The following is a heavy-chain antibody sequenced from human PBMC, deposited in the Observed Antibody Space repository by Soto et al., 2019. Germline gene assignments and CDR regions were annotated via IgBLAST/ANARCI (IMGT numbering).Heavy chain of an antibody. CDR2: INADYGNT. CDR1: GYTFSSHS. D-gene: IGHD5-18*01. Sequence: QAQLVQSGAEVRKPGASVKVSCKASGYTFSSHSISWVRQAPGQGLEWMGRINADYGNTKYAQKFRGRVTMTTDTSTTTVYMELTNLRSDDTAVYYCARCIQGDYYYGMDVWGQGTTVTVSS. CDR3: ARCIQGDYYYGMDV. J-gene: IGHJ6*02. V-gene: IGHV1-18*01.